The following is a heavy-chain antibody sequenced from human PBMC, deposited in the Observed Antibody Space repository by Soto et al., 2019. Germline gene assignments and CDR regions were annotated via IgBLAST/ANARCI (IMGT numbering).Heavy chain of an antibody. CDR2: LSYNSGTI. J-gene: IGHJ4*02. V-gene: IGHV3-9*01. CDR3: AKGSDRGYSFGYDY. Sequence: GGSLRLSCAASGFTFDDYAVSWARQAPGKGLEWVSGLSYNSGTIGYADPVKGRFTISRDNAKNSLYLQMNSLRVEDTALYYCAKGSDRGYSFGYDYWGQGTLVTVSS. D-gene: IGHD5-18*01. CDR1: GFTFDDYA.